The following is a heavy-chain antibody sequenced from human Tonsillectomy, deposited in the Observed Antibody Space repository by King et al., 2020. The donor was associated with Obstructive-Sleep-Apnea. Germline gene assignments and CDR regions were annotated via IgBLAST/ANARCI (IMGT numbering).Heavy chain of an antibody. J-gene: IGHJ3*02. CDR2: IYYSGST. V-gene: IGHV4-39*07. Sequence: QLQESGPGLVKPSETLSLTCTVSGGSISSSSYYWGWIRQPPGKGLEWIGSIYYSGSTYYNPSLESRVTISVDTSKNQFFLKLSSVTAADTAVYYCARDYFSWELPPGDAFDIWDQGTMVTVSS. CDR1: GGSISSSSYY. D-gene: IGHD1-26*01. CDR3: ARDYFSWELPPGDAFDI.